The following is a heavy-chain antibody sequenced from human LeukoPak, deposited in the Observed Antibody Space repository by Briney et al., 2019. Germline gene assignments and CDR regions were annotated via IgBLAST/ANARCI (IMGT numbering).Heavy chain of an antibody. Sequence: QAGGSLRLSCAASGIIFSNYWMHWVRQAPEKGLVWVSRINRDGSSTSYADSVKGRFTISRDNAKNTLYLQMNSLRAEDTAVYYCARGGGYSYGSFDYWGQGTLVTVSS. V-gene: IGHV3-74*01. CDR3: ARGGGYSYGSFDY. J-gene: IGHJ4*02. CDR2: INRDGSST. D-gene: IGHD5-18*01. CDR1: GIIFSNYW.